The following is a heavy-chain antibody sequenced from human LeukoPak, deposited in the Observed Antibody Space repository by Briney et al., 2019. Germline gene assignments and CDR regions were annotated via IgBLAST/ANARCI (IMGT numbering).Heavy chain of an antibody. Sequence: PSETLSLTCTVSGVSISSITYYWSWIRQPAGKGLEWIGRFYTSGSTNYNPSLKSRVTISVDTSKNQFSLNLRSVTAADTAVYYCAREDITMVRGVMYNWFDPWGQGTLVTVSS. CDR3: AREDITMVRGVMYNWFDP. CDR2: FYTSGST. CDR1: GVSISSITYY. V-gene: IGHV4-61*02. J-gene: IGHJ5*02. D-gene: IGHD3-10*01.